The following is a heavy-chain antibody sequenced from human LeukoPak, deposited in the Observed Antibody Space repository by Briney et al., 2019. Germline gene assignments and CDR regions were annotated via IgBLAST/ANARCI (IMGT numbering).Heavy chain of an antibody. V-gene: IGHV3-21*04. CDR3: AKDRXAVXGTXXXXI. CDR2: ISSSSYI. CDR1: GFTFSSYS. Sequence: GGSLRLSCAASGFTFSSYSMNWVRQAPGKGLEWVSSISSSSYIYYADSVKGRFTISRDSSKNTLYLQMNSLRAEDTAVYYCAKDRXAVXGTXXXXIWGXXXMXTVSS. J-gene: IGHJ3*02. D-gene: IGHD6-19*01.